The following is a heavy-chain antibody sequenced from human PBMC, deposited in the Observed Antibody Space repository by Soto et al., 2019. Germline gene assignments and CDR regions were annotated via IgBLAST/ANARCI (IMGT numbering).Heavy chain of an antibody. Sequence: SETLSLTCTVSGYSISSGSYWAWIRQPPGKGPEWIASIYHGGTTFYNPSLKSRITISKDTSKNQVVRTMTNMDPADTATYYCARLRGGTSGYHFDFWGQGTLVTVSS. V-gene: IGHV4-38-2*02. CDR1: GYSISSGSY. CDR3: ARLRGGTSGYHFDF. D-gene: IGHD3-22*01. CDR2: IYHGGTT. J-gene: IGHJ4*02.